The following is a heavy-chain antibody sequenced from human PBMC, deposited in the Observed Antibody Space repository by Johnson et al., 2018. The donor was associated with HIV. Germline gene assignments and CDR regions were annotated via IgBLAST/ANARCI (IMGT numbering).Heavy chain of an antibody. CDR3: ARACSAAHCYSAQAFDI. D-gene: IGHD2-15*01. CDR2: ICTVGNT. V-gene: IGHV3-13*01. Sequence: EQLVESGGGLVQPGGSLRLSCAASGFTFSSYDMHWVRHAPGQGLEWVSAICTVGNTYYVDSVTGRFTISIDNAKNSLYLQVNSLRAWDTAVYYCARACSAAHCYSAQAFDIWGQGTMVTVSS. J-gene: IGHJ3*02. CDR1: GFTFSSYD.